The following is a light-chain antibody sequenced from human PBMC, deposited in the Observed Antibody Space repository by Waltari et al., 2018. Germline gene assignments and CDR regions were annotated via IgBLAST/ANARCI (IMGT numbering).Light chain of an antibody. CDR1: SSGVGRYNL. Sequence: QSALTQPASVSGSPGQSLTIPCTGTSSGVGRYNLVSWYQQHPGKAPKLMIYEGSKRPSGVSNRFSGSKSGNTASLTISGLQAEDEADYYCCSYAGAVFGGGTKLTIL. CDR2: EGS. CDR3: CSYAGAV. J-gene: IGLJ3*02. V-gene: IGLV2-23*01.